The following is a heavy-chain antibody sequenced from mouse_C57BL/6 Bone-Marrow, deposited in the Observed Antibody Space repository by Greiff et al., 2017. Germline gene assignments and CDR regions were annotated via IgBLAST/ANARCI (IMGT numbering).Heavy chain of an antibody. D-gene: IGHD1-1*01. CDR1: GYTFTSYW. V-gene: IGHV1-5*01. J-gene: IGHJ3*01. Sequence: EVQLQESGTVLARPGASVKMSCKTSGYTFTSYWMHWVKQRPGQGLEWIGAIYPGNSDTSYNQKFKGKAKLTAVTSASTAYMELSSLTNEDSAVYYFTRRGFYYYGSSFFPWFAYWGQGTLVTVSA. CDR2: IYPGNSDT. CDR3: TRRGFYYYGSSFFPWFAY.